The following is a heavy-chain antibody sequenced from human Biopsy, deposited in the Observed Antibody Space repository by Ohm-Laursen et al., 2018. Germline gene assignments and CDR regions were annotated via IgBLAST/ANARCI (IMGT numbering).Heavy chain of an antibody. CDR2: SSYDGSNT. Sequence: SLRLSCAASGFTFSDYALHWVRQAPGKGPEWVAVSSYDGSNTYHADSVRGRFTISRDNARKTLFLQMNSLRPEDTALYYCVKDRGGARASFHYWGQGIRVAVSS. D-gene: IGHD3-16*01. CDR3: VKDRGGARASFHY. V-gene: IGHV3-30*18. CDR1: GFTFSDYA. J-gene: IGHJ4*02.